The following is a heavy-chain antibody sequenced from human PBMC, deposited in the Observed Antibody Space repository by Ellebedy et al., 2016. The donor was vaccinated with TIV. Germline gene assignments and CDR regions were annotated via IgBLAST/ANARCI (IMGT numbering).Heavy chain of an antibody. CDR3: AREIAVAGNHFDF. J-gene: IGHJ4*02. Sequence: GESLKISXAASGFSFSGYWMSWLRQAPGKGLEWVANIKDDGGEKYYVDSVKGRFTISRDNAKNSVYLHINSLRAEDTAIYYCAREIAVAGNHFDFWGQGTLVTVSS. V-gene: IGHV3-7*03. CDR1: GFSFSGYW. CDR2: IKDDGGEK. D-gene: IGHD6-19*01.